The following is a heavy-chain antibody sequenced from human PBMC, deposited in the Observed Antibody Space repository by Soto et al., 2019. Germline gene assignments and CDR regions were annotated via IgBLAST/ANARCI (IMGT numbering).Heavy chain of an antibody. CDR3: AKDQSIAVAGTHNWFDP. V-gene: IGHV3-30*18. J-gene: IGHJ5*02. CDR2: ISYDGSNK. D-gene: IGHD6-19*01. CDR1: GFTFSSYG. Sequence: PGVSLRLSSAASGFTFSSYGMHWVRQAPGKGLEWVAVISYDGSNKYYADSVKGRFTISRDNSKNTLYLQMNSLRAEDTAVYYCAKDQSIAVAGTHNWFDPWGQGT.